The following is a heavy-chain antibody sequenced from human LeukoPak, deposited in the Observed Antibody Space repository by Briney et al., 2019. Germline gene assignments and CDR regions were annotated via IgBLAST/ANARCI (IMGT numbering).Heavy chain of an antibody. J-gene: IGHJ6*02. Sequence: PGGSLRLSCAASGFTFSSYAMHWVRQAPGKGLEWVSYISSSGSTIYYADSVKGRFTISRDNAKNSLYLQMNSLRAEDTAVYYCARDGFPSYDILTQYGMDVWGQGTTVTVSS. CDR2: ISSSGSTI. CDR3: ARDGFPSYDILTQYGMDV. V-gene: IGHV3-48*04. CDR1: GFTFSSYA. D-gene: IGHD3-9*01.